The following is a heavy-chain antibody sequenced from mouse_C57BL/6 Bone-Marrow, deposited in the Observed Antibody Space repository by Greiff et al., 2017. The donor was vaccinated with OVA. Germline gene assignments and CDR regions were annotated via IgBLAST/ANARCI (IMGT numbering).Heavy chain of an antibody. Sequence: VQLQQPGAELVKPGASVKLSCKASGYTFTSYWMHWVKQRPGRGLEWIGRIDPNSGGTKYNEKFKSKATLTVDKPSSTAYMQLSSLTSEDSAVYYCARWVSYYYGSSYDYAMDYWGQGTSVTVSS. V-gene: IGHV1-72*01. CDR2: IDPNSGGT. J-gene: IGHJ4*01. CDR1: GYTFTSYW. CDR3: ARWVSYYYGSSYDYAMDY. D-gene: IGHD1-1*01.